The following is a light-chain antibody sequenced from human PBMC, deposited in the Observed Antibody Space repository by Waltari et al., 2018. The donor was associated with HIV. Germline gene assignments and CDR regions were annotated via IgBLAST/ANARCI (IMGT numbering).Light chain of an antibody. CDR2: DAS. Sequence: EIVLTQSPATLSLSPGERATLSCRASQSVRSYVAWFQQKPGQAPRLLIYDASNRATGIPARFSGSGSGTDFSLTISALEPEDFAVYFCQHRSEWPTFGLWTRVEVK. V-gene: IGKV3-11*01. CDR1: QSVRSY. J-gene: IGKJ1*01. CDR3: QHRSEWPT.